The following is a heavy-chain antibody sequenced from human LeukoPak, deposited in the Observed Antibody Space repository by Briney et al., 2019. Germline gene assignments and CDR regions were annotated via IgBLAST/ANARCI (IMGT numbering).Heavy chain of an antibody. CDR1: GFTFSSYA. CDR2: ISYDGSNK. CDR3: ARSKYRRIVLMVYEC. V-gene: IGHV3-30-3*01. J-gene: IGHJ4*02. Sequence: PGGSLRLSCAASGFTFSSYAMSWVRQAPGEGLEWVAVISYDGSNKYYADSVKGRFTISRDNSKNTLYLQMNSLRAEDTAVYYCARSKYRRIVLMVYECWGQGTLVTVSS. D-gene: IGHD2-8*01.